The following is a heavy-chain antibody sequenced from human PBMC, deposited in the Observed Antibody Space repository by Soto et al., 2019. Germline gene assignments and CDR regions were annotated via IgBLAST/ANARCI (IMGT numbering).Heavy chain of an antibody. CDR3: ARDSVVTYSSGRRPKEPNWFDP. D-gene: IGHD6-19*01. J-gene: IGHJ5*02. CDR2: TYYRSKWYN. V-gene: IGHV6-1*01. Sequence: SQTLSLTCAISGDSVSSNSAAWNWIRQSPSRGLEWLGRTYYRSKWYNDYAVSVKSRITINPDTSKNQFSLQLNSVTPEDTAVYYCARDSVVTYSSGRRPKEPNWFDPWGRGTLVTVSS. CDR1: GDSVSSNSAA.